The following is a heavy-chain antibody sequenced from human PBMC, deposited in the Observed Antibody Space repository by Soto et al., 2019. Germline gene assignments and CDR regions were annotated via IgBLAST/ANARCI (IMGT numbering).Heavy chain of an antibody. CDR3: ARVEGGYYGSGTYGFDF. V-gene: IGHV3-7*01. J-gene: IGHJ4*02. CDR2: IKQEGSEK. D-gene: IGHD3-10*01. CDR1: GFTFSYYC. Sequence: EVQLVESGGGLVQPGGSLRLSCAASGFTFSYYCLTWVRQAPGKGLELVANIKQEGSEKYYVDSVKGRFTISRDNAKNSVYLQMSSLRAEYTAVYYCARVEGGYYGSGTYGFDFWGQGTLVTVSS.